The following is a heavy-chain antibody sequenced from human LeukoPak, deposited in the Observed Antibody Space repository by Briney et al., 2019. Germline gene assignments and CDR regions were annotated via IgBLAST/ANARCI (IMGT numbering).Heavy chain of an antibody. J-gene: IGHJ5*02. Sequence: PSETLSLTCTVSGGSISSGDYYWSWIRQPPGKGLEWIGYIYYSGSTYYNPSLKSRVTISVDTSKNQFSLKLSSVTAADTAVYYCASTSGGDSSGQEERNNWFDPWGQGTLVTVSS. CDR3: ASTSGGDSSGQEERNNWFDP. CDR2: IYYSGST. V-gene: IGHV4-30-4*01. D-gene: IGHD3-22*01. CDR1: GGSISSGDYY.